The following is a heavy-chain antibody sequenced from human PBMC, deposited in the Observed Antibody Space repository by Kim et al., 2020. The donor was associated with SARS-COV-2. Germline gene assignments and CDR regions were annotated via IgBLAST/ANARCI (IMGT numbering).Heavy chain of an antibody. CDR2: IDPSDSYT. J-gene: IGHJ4*02. D-gene: IGHD2-2*01. Sequence: GESLKISCKGSGYSFTSYWISWVRQMPGKGLEWMGRIDPSDSYTNYSPSFQGHVTISADKSISTAYLQWSSLKASDTAMYYCARHGGDIVVVPAARTTDYWGQGTLVTVSS. CDR1: GYSFTSYW. V-gene: IGHV5-10-1*01. CDR3: ARHGGDIVVVPAARTTDY.